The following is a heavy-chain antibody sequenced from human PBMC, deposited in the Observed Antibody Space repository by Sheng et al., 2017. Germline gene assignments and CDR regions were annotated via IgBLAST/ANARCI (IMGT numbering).Heavy chain of an antibody. CDR1: GFTVSSHY. CDR2: IYSSGKK. D-gene: IGHD3-16*01. V-gene: IGHV3-66*02. CDR3: ARAFRTGWGEALGY. Sequence: DVQLVESGGDLVHPGGSLRLSCAASGFTVSSHYLNWVRQTPGKGLEWVSVIYSSGKKFYAESVEGRFTISRDNSRNTVFLEMSSLTVEDTAIYYCARAFRTGWGEALGYWGQGTLVTVSS. J-gene: IGHJ4*02.